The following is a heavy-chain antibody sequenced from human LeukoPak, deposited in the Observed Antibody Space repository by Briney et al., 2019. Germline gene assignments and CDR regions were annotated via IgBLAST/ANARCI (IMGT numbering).Heavy chain of an antibody. J-gene: IGHJ4*02. D-gene: IGHD3-10*01. CDR3: ARDQEYYYGSGSYRSIDY. Sequence: ASVKVSCKASGYTFTSYGISWVRQAPGQGLEWMGWISGYSGNTNFAQKLQGRVTMTTDTSTSTAYMELRSLRSDDTAVYYCARDQEYYYGSGSYRSIDYWGQGTLVTVSS. V-gene: IGHV1-18*01. CDR1: GYTFTSYG. CDR2: ISGYSGNT.